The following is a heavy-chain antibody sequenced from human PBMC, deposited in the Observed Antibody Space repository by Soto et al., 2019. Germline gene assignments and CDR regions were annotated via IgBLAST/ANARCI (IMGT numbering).Heavy chain of an antibody. CDR1: GYTFTSYA. D-gene: IGHD3-10*01. Sequence: VASVKVSCKASGYTFTSYAMHWVRQAPGQRLEWMGWINAGNGNTKYSQKFQGRVTITRDTSASTAYMELSSLRSEDTAVYYCARDGVTMVRGVSYWWFDPWGQGTLVTVSS. CDR2: INAGNGNT. V-gene: IGHV1-3*01. J-gene: IGHJ5*02. CDR3: ARDGVTMVRGVSYWWFDP.